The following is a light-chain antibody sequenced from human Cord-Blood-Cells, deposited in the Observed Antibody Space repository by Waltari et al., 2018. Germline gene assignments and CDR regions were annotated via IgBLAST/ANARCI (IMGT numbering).Light chain of an antibody. CDR1: QCVSTY. J-gene: IGKJ4*01. CDR3: QQRSNWPLT. V-gene: IGKV3-11*01. CDR2: DAS. Sequence: EIVFRPPPPSLSLSPGERATLACRASQCVSTYLAWYQKKPGQAPRLLIYDASNRATGIPARFSGSGSGTDFTLTISSLEPEDFAVYYCQQRSNWPLTFGGGTKVEIK.